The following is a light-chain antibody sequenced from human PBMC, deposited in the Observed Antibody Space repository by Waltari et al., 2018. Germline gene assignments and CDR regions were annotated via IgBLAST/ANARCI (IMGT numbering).Light chain of an antibody. Sequence: EIVLTQSPGTLSLSPGERATLSCRASQSVSRTLAWYQQKPGQAPSLLIYAASTRAPGIPDRFSGSGSGTDFSLTISRVEPEDFAVYYCQHYVRLPATFGQGTKVEIK. V-gene: IGKV3-20*01. CDR1: QSVSRT. CDR3: QHYVRLPAT. J-gene: IGKJ1*01. CDR2: AAS.